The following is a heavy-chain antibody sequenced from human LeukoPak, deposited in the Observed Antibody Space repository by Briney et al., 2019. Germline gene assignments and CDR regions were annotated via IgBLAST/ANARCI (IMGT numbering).Heavy chain of an antibody. V-gene: IGHV3-66*01. Sequence: PGGSLRLSCAASEFSVSSNYMTSVRQAPGKGLECVSINYSGGTTYYADSVRGRFTISRDNSKNTLYLQMDRLRVEDTAVYYCARKSDSLMLRGGDCWGQGTLVTVSS. CDR1: EFSVSSNY. CDR2: NYSGGTT. J-gene: IGHJ4*02. D-gene: IGHD3-10*01. CDR3: ARKSDSLMLRGGDC.